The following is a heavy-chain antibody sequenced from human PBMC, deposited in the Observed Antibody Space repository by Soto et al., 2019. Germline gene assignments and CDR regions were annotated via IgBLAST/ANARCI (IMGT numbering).Heavy chain of an antibody. D-gene: IGHD3-3*01. J-gene: IGHJ6*02. CDR1: GFTFSSYA. CDR2: ISYDGSNK. Sequence: PGGSLRLSCAASGFTFSSYAMHWVRQAPGKGLEWVAVISYDGSNKYYADSVKGRFTISRDNSKNTLYLQMNSLRAEDTAVYYCARDRHVLRFLEWQEYGMDVWGQGTTVTVSS. CDR3: ARDRHVLRFLEWQEYGMDV. V-gene: IGHV3-30-3*01.